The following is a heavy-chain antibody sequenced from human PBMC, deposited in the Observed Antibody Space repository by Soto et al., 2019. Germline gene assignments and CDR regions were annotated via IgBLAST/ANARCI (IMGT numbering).Heavy chain of an antibody. J-gene: IGHJ6*02. D-gene: IGHD6-13*01. Sequence: GASVKVSCKASGYTFTIYDSNWVRQATGQGLEWMGWINPNSGNTNYAQKFQGRVTITTDKSTSTAYMELSSLRSEDTAVYYCARSAMNRGSSSYHYYYYGMDVWGQGTTVTVSS. V-gene: IGHV1-8*01. CDR2: INPNSGNT. CDR3: ARSAMNRGSSSYHYYYYGMDV. CDR1: GYTFTIYD.